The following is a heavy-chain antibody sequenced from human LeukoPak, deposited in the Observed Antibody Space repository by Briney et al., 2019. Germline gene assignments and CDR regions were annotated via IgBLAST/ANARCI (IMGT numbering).Heavy chain of an antibody. CDR2: IIPILGIA. J-gene: IGHJ4*02. D-gene: IGHD4-17*01. CDR1: GGTFSSYA. CDR3: ARDDYGDYYFPY. Sequence: GASVKVSCKASGGTFSSYAISWVRQAPGQGLEWMGRIIPILGIANYAQKFQGRVTIAADKSTSTAYMELSSLRSEDTAVYYCARDDYGDYYFPYWGQGTLVTVSS. V-gene: IGHV1-69*04.